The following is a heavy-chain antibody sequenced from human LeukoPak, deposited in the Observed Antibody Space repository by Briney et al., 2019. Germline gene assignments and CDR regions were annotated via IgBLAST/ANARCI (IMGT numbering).Heavy chain of an antibody. D-gene: IGHD1-26*01. V-gene: IGHV4-34*01. CDR3: ARAIVQYYYYGMEV. J-gene: IGHJ6*02. CDR1: GGSFSGYY. CDR2: INHSGST. Sequence: SETLSLTCAVYGGSFSGYYWSWIRQPPGKGLECIGEINHSGSTNYNPSLKSRVTISVDTSKNQFSLKLSSVTAADTAVYYCARAIVQYYYYGMEVWGQGTTVTVSS.